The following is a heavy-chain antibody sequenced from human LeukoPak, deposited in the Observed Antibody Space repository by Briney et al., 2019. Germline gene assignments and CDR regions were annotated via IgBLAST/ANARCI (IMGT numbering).Heavy chain of an antibody. D-gene: IGHD6-13*01. Sequence: PGESLKISCMGSGYSFTSYWIAWVRQMPGKGLEWMGIIYPGDSDTTYSPSFEGQVTISADKSISTAYLQWSSLKASDTAMYYCARRADSSSWSIYYWGQGTLVTVSS. V-gene: IGHV5-51*01. CDR2: IYPGDSDT. CDR3: ARRADSSSWSIYY. J-gene: IGHJ4*02. CDR1: GYSFTSYW.